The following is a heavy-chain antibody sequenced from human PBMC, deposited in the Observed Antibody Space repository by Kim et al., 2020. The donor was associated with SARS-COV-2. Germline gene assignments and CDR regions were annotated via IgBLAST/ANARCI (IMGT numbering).Heavy chain of an antibody. J-gene: IGHJ4*02. D-gene: IGHD6-19*01. Sequence: GGSLRLSCAASGFTFSSYSMNWVRQAPGKGLEWVSSISSSSSYIYYADSVKGRFTISRDNAKNSLYLQMNSLRAEDTAVYYCARDSYSSGWNPALDYWGQGTLVTVSS. CDR3: ARDSYSSGWNPALDY. CDR1: GFTFSSYS. V-gene: IGHV3-21*01. CDR2: ISSSSSYI.